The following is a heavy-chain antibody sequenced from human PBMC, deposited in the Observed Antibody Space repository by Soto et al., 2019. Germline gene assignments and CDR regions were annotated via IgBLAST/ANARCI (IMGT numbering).Heavy chain of an antibody. J-gene: IGHJ4*02. D-gene: IGHD2-2*01. CDR1: GFTFSSYS. CDR2: ISSSSSYI. V-gene: IGHV3-21*01. Sequence: EVQLVESGGGLVKPGGSLRLSCAASGFTFSSYSMNWVRQAPGKGLEWVSSISSSSSYIYYADSVKGRFTISRDNAKNSLYLQMNSLRAEDTAVYYCAREGTGKYQPIAYWGQGTLVTVSS. CDR3: AREGTGKYQPIAY.